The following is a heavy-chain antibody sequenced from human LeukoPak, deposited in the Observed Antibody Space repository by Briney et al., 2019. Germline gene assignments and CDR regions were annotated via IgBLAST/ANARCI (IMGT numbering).Heavy chain of an antibody. CDR3: ARSSDYVFDY. D-gene: IGHD4-17*01. CDR2: IYPGDSDT. J-gene: IGHJ4*02. V-gene: IGHV5-51*07. CDR1: GYSFAINW. Sequence: GESLKISCKGSGYSFAINWIGWVHQMPGKGLEWMGVIYPGDSDTRYSPSFQGQVTISADMSINTAYLQWSSLKASDTAMYYCARSSDYVFDYWGQGTLVTVSS.